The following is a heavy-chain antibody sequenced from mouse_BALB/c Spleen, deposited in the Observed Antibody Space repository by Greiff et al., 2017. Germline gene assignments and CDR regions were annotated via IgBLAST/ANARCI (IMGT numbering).Heavy chain of an antibody. Sequence: EVQRVESGPELVKPGASVKIPCKASGYTFTDYNMDWVKQSHGQSLAWIGDINPNNGGTLYNQKFKGKATLTVDKSSSTAYMELRSLTSEDTAVYYCARGYDGEAFAYWGQGTLVTVAA. D-gene: IGHD2-14*01. V-gene: IGHV1-18*01. CDR2: INPNNGGT. J-gene: IGHJ3*01. CDR1: GYTFTDYN. CDR3: ARGYDGEAFAY.